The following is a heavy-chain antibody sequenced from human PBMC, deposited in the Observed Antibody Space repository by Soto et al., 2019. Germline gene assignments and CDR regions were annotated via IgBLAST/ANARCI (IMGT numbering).Heavy chain of an antibody. CDR2: IRSSDGST. J-gene: IGHJ4*02. CDR3: AKLVEYTTSTSSPPGDY. V-gene: IGHV3-23*01. Sequence: GASLRVSCAASGFTFSNYAMSWVRQTPGKGLEWVSTIRSSDGSTYYADSVKGRFTISRDNSKNTLFLQMNSLRAEDTAIYYCAKLVEYTTSTSSPPGDYWGQGTLVTVSS. CDR1: GFTFSNYA. D-gene: IGHD2-8*02.